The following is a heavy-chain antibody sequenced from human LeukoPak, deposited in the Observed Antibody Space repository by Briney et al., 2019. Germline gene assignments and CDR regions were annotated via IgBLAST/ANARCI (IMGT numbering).Heavy chain of an antibody. D-gene: IGHD3-16*01. CDR1: GFTFSSNA. V-gene: IGHV3-23*01. CDR2: VCGGGGST. J-gene: IGHJ4*02. Sequence: PGGSLRLSCAASGFTFSSNAMGWVCQAQGQGLEWVSAVCGGGGSTYYEDSGKGPVTIDRHNPRDTLYLQMNSLRAEDTAVYYCAKGYYDYVWGSYYFDYWGQGTLVTVSS. CDR3: AKGYYDYVWGSYYFDY.